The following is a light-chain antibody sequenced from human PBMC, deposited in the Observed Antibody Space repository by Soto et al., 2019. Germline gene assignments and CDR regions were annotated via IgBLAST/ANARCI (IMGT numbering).Light chain of an antibody. CDR1: QRIGTNS. V-gene: IGKV3-20*01. CDR3: QQYAKIPLT. Sequence: EIVLTQSPGTLSLSPGNRATLSCTASQRIGTNSLAWFQQKPDQAPTLLIYGASARVPGIPHRFSGSGSGTDFTLTISRLEPEDFAVYYSQQYAKIPLTFGGGTQVEIK. CDR2: GAS. J-gene: IGKJ4*01.